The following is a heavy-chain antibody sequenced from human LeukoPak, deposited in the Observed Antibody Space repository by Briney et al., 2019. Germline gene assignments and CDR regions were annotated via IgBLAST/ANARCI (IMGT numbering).Heavy chain of an antibody. Sequence: GASVKVSCKASGYTFTSYGISWVRQAPGQGLEWMGWINPNSGGTNYAQKFQGRVTMTRDTSISTAYMELSRLRSDDTAVYYCASSKAARPIDYWGQGTLVTVSS. CDR1: GYTFTSYG. V-gene: IGHV1-2*02. CDR2: INPNSGGT. CDR3: ASSKAARPIDY. J-gene: IGHJ4*02. D-gene: IGHD6-6*01.